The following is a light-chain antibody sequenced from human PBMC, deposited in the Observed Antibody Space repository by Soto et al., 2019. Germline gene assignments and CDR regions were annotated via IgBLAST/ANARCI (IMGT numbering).Light chain of an antibody. CDR1: RTISSW. CDR2: DGS. V-gene: IGKV1-5*01. CDR3: QQYNGYST. Sequence: DIQITQSPSALSASVGDRVAITCRASRTISSWLAWYQQRPGKAPKLLIYDGSNLEDGVPSRFSGSRSGTEFTLTISSLQPDDVANYYCQQYNGYSTFGQGTYLDI. J-gene: IGKJ2*01.